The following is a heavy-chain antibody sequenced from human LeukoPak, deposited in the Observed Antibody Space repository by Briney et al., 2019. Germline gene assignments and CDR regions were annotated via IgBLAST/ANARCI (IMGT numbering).Heavy chain of an antibody. V-gene: IGHV3-30-3*01. CDR2: ISYDGSNK. J-gene: IGHJ6*02. CDR1: GFTFSSYA. D-gene: IGHD3-10*01. CDR3: ARDSGSGIPYYYGMDV. Sequence: GGSLRLSCAASGFTFSSYAMHWVRQAPGKGLEWVAVISYDGSNKYYADFVKGRFTISRDNSKNTLYLQMNSLRAEDTAVYYCARDSGSGIPYYYGMDVWGQGTTVTVSS.